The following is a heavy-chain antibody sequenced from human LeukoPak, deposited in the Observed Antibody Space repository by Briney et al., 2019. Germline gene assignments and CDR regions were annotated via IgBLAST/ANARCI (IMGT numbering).Heavy chain of an antibody. CDR2: IYYSGST. D-gene: IGHD3-10*01. J-gene: IGHJ4*02. V-gene: IGHV4-39*01. CDR1: GGSISSSSYY. CDR3: ARMGSPGGYFDY. Sequence: SETLSLTCTVSGGSISSSSYYWGWIRQPPGTGLEWIGSIYYSGSTYYNPSLKSRVTISVDTSKNQFSLKLSSVTAADTAVYYCARMGSPGGYFDYWGQGTLVTVSS.